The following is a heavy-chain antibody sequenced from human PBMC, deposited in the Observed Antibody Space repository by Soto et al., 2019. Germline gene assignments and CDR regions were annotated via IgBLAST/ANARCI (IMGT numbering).Heavy chain of an antibody. V-gene: IGHV4-4*02. CDR3: VRNSYYSLDV. J-gene: IGHJ6*02. CDR1: GDSIIGTGW. CDR2: VYHSAAT. D-gene: IGHD3-10*01. Sequence: QVQLQESGPGLVRPSGTLSLTCAVSGDSIIGTGWWSWVRQSPGKGLDCIGDVYHSAATNYNPPLKSRVTISVDTSRNQFSLNLGSVTAADTAVYYCVRNSYYSLDVWGQGTRVTVSS.